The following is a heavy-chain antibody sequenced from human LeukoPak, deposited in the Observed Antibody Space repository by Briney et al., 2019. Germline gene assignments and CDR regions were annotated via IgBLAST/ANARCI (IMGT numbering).Heavy chain of an antibody. V-gene: IGHV5-51*01. CDR2: IYPGDSDT. D-gene: IGHD2-2*01. CDR1: GYSFTSYW. Sequence: GESLKISCKGSGYSFTSYWIGWVRQMPGKGLEWMGIIYPGDSDTRYSPSFQGQVTISADKSISTAYLQWSSLKASDTAMYYCARRHSSTSWHYYYYMDVWGKGTTVTVSS. J-gene: IGHJ6*03. CDR3: ARRHSSTSWHYYYYMDV.